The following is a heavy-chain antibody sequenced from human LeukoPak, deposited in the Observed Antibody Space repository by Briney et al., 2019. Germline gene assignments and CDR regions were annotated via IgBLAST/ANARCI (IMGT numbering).Heavy chain of an antibody. Sequence: GGSLRLSCAASGFTFSSYVMRWVRQAPGKGLEWVSGIRGSGGSTYYADSVKGRFTISRDNSKNTLYLQMNSLRVEDTAVYYCAKHDNGFLLYWGQGTLVTVSS. V-gene: IGHV3-23*01. CDR1: GFTFSSYV. CDR3: AKHDNGFLLY. CDR2: IRGSGGST. D-gene: IGHD2-8*01. J-gene: IGHJ4*02.